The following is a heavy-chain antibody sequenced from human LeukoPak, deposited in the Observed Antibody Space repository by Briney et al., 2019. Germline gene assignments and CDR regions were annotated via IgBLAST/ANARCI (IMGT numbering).Heavy chain of an antibody. V-gene: IGHV3-30*02. Sequence: PGGSLRLSCAASGFTFSSYGMHWVRQAPGKGLEWVAFIRYDGSNKYYADSVKGRFTISRDNSKNTLYLQMNSLRAEDTAVYYCAKGGSGHFDWLLETIDYFDYWGQGTLVTVSS. CDR3: AKGGSGHFDWLLETIDYFDY. J-gene: IGHJ4*02. D-gene: IGHD3-9*01. CDR1: GFTFSSYG. CDR2: IRYDGSNK.